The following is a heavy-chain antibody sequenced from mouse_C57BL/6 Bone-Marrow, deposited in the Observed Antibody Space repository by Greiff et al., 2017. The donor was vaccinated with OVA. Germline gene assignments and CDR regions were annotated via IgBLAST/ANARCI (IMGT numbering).Heavy chain of an antibody. CDR1: GYTFTSYG. CDR2: IYPRSGNN. V-gene: IGHV1-81*01. J-gene: IGHJ3*01. CDR3: SRERWGGAWFAY. D-gene: IGHD1-1*02. Sequence: QVQLQQSGAELARPGASVKLSCKASGYTFTSYGISWVKQRTGQGLEWIGEIYPRSGNNYYNEKFKGKATLTADKSSSTAYMELRSLTSEDSAVYFYSRERWGGAWFAYWGQGTLVTVSA.